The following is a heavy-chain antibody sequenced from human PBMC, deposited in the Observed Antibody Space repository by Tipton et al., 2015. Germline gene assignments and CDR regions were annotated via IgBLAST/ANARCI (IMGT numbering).Heavy chain of an antibody. Sequence: TLSLTCSVSGGSVSSGFYYWTWIRQTPAKGLEWIGYIFLPGSTNFNPSLRSRVTVSVDTFNNQFSLSLRFVTAADTAVYHCARHDHSDHGNPNWFDPWGQGTLVTVSS. V-gene: IGHV4-61*01. CDR3: ARHDHSDHGNPNWFDP. J-gene: IGHJ5*02. CDR1: GGSVSSGFYY. D-gene: IGHD4-17*01. CDR2: IFLPGST.